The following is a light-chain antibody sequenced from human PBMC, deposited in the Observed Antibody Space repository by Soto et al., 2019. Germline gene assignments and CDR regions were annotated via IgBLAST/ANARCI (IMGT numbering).Light chain of an antibody. CDR1: ISDIGTYNY. J-gene: IGLJ2*01. CDR3: STYTNSIAV. Sequence: QSALTQPASVSGSPGQSITISCTGTISDIGTYNYVSWYQQHPGKAPRLMIYEVSNRHSGVSIRFSGSKSGKTASLTISGLQAEDEAHYYCSTYTNSIAVFGGGTKLTVL. CDR2: EVS. V-gene: IGLV2-14*01.